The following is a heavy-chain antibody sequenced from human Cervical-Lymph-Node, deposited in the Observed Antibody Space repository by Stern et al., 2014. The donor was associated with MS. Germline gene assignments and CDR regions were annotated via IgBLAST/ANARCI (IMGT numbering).Heavy chain of an antibody. CDR1: GVPTSSGGYY. V-gene: IGHV4-31*03. Sequence: QLQLQESGPGLVKPSQTLSLSCTVSGVPTSSGGYYWTWLRQLPGKGLEWVGYIHHSGATFYNPSLKSRVSISVDTSENRFSLNLKSVSAADTAVYYCAAIGPLMEGAAFDIWGQGTMVTVSS. CDR2: IHHSGAT. J-gene: IGHJ3*02. D-gene: IGHD3-16*01. CDR3: AAIGPLMEGAAFDI.